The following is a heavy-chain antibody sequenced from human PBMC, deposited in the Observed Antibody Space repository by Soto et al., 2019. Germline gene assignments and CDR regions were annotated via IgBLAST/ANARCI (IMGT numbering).Heavy chain of an antibody. J-gene: IGHJ4*02. CDR3: ARRGAYCSGGTCYHFDY. V-gene: IGHV1-3*01. CDR1: GYTFTSYA. D-gene: IGHD2-15*01. Sequence: QVQLVQSGAEVKKPGASVKVSCKASGYTFTSYAMHWVRQAPGQRLEWMGWINAGNGNTKYEQKLQGRVTMTTDTLTSTAYMELRSLRSDDTAVYYCARRGAYCSGGTCYHFDYWGQGTLVTVSS. CDR2: INAGNGNT.